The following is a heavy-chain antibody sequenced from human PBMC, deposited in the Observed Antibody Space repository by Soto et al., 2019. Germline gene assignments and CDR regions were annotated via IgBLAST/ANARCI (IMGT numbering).Heavy chain of an antibody. V-gene: IGHV2-5*01. CDR3: AHGDPLDFHY. D-gene: IGHD3-10*01. CDR2: IYWNGIE. Sequence: QITLEESGRSEVKPTQTLTLMCTFSGFSLSNSGESVGWIRRPPGKALEWLGLIYWNGIERYNPSLKRRLSITKDISKNHVLLTVTNMDPVDTATYYCAHGDPLDFHYWGQGTLVTVSP. J-gene: IGHJ4*02. CDR1: GFSLSNSGES.